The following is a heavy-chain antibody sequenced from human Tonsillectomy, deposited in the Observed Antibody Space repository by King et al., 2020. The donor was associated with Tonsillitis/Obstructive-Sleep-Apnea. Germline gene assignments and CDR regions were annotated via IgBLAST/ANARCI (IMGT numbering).Heavy chain of an antibody. Sequence: VQLVESGAEVKKPGASVKVSCKASGYTFTSYGIAWVRQAPGQGLEWMGWISGYNGNTNYAPNLQGRVTMTTDTSANTAYMELRSLRSDDTAVYYCARSYCTGGVCFWDWYFDLWGRGTLVTVSS. CDR2: ISGYNGNT. J-gene: IGHJ2*01. V-gene: IGHV1-18*01. D-gene: IGHD2-8*02. CDR1: GYTFTSYG. CDR3: ARSYCTGGVCFWDWYFDL.